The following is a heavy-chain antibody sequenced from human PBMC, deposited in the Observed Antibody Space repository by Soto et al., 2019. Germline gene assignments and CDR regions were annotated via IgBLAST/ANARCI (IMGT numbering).Heavy chain of an antibody. J-gene: IGHJ4*02. CDR2: ISFDGSNE. CDR3: AKTITSTSGDSNGRGGLIDY. D-gene: IGHD3-10*01. CDR1: GFSFSAFG. V-gene: IGHV3-30*18. Sequence: QVQLVESGGGVVQPGRSLRLSCAASGFSFSAFGMHWVRQAPGKGLEWVAVISFDGSNEYYADPVKGRFTISRDNSKNTLYLQMNNLRAEDTAVYYCAKTITSTSGDSNGRGGLIDYWGQGTLVTVSS.